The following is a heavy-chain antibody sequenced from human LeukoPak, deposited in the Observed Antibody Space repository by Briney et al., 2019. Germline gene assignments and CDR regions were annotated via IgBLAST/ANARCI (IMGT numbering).Heavy chain of an antibody. J-gene: IGHJ3*02. CDR3: ARDVPPDYYDSSGYYSVVGAFDI. Sequence: SETLSLTCTVSGDSINNYYRSWIRQPPGKGLEWIAYIYYSGSTNYSPSLKSRVTISVDTSKNQFSLKLSSVTAADTAVYYCARDVPPDYYDSSGYYSVVGAFDIWGQGTMVTVSS. D-gene: IGHD3-22*01. CDR2: IYYSGST. V-gene: IGHV4-59*01. CDR1: GDSINNYY.